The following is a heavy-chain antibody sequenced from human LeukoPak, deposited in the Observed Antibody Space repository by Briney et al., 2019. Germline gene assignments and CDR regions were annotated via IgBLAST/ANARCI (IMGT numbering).Heavy chain of an antibody. J-gene: IGHJ3*02. CDR3: ATTYYYDSSGSPTGAFDI. D-gene: IGHD3-22*01. V-gene: IGHV3-33*08. Sequence: GGSLRLSCAASGFTFRNYWMHWVRQAPGKGLEWVAVIWYDGSNKYYADSVKGRFTISRDSSKNTLYLQMNSLRAEDTAVYYCATTYYYDSSGSPTGAFDIWGQGTMVTVSS. CDR2: IWYDGSNK. CDR1: GFTFRNYW.